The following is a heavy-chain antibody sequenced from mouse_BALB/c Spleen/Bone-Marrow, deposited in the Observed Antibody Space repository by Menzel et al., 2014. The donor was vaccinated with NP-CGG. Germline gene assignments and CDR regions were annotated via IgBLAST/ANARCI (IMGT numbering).Heavy chain of an antibody. V-gene: IGHV2-3*01. Sequence: VMLVESGPGLVAPSQSLSITCTVSGFSLTSYGVSWVRQPPGKSLEWLGVIWGDGSTNYHSALISRLSIRKDNSKSQVFLKLNSLQTDDTATYYCAKPLLPWWYFDVWGAGTTVTVSS. J-gene: IGHJ1*01. D-gene: IGHD1-1*01. CDR2: IWGDGST. CDR1: GFSLTSYG. CDR3: AKPLLPWWYFDV.